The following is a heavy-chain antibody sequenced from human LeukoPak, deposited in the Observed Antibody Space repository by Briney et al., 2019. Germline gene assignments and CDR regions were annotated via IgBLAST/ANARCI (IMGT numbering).Heavy chain of an antibody. CDR1: GYTFTSHA. V-gene: IGHV1-3*01. J-gene: IGHJ4*02. CDR2: INAGNGNT. CDR3: ARVVVPAAELDY. Sequence: ASVKLSCKASGYTFTSHAMHWVRQAPGQRLEWMGWINAGNGNTKYSQKFQGRVTITRDTSASTAYMELSSLRSEDTAVYYCARVVVPAAELDYWGQGTLVTVSS. D-gene: IGHD2-2*01.